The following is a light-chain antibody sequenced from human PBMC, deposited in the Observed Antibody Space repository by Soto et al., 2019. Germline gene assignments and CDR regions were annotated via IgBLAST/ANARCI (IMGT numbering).Light chain of an antibody. V-gene: IGLV2-14*03. CDR2: DVN. J-gene: IGLJ1*01. CDR3: TSYRRGPLYV. CDR1: SSDVGGSNY. Sequence: QSALTQPASVSGSPGQSITVSCTGISSDVGGSNYVSWYQQHPGKAPRLIIFDVNNRPSGVSPRFSGSKSGNTASLTISGLQAEDEAHYFSTSYRRGPLYVFGTGTKVTVL.